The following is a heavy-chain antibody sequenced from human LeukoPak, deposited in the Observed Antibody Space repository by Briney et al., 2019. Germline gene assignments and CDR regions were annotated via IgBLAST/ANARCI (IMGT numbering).Heavy chain of an antibody. CDR3: ARDQRYCSSSSCPWEPFDY. CDR2: IKQDGSEK. V-gene: IGHV3-7*05. D-gene: IGHD2-2*01. Sequence: GRSLRISCEASGFTFSSSWMSWVRQAPGKGLDWVANIKQDGSEKYYVDSVKGRFTISRDNAKNSLYLQMNSLRAEDTAVYYCARDQRYCSSSSCPWEPFDYWGQETLVTVSS. J-gene: IGHJ4*02. CDR1: GFTFSSSW.